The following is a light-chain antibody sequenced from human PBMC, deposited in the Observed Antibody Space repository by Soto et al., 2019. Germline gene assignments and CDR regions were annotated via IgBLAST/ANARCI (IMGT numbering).Light chain of an antibody. CDR2: AAS. CDR3: LQVNSFPLS. CDR1: QGISSY. Sequence: IQLTQSPSSLSASVGDRVTINCRASQGISSYLAWCQQKPGKAPKFLIYAASTLQSGVPSRFTGSGSGTDFTLTITSLQPEDFATYYCLQVNSFPLSFGGGTKVEIK. J-gene: IGKJ4*01. V-gene: IGKV1-9*01.